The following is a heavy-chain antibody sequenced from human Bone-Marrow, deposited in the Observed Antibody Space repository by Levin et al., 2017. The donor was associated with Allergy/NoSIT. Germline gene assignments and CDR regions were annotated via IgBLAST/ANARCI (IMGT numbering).Heavy chain of an antibody. CDR2: IRSKAYGGTT. V-gene: IGHV3-49*04. D-gene: IGHD3-22*01. CDR1: GFTFGDYA. J-gene: IGHJ4*02. CDR3: SRGDSSGPFDY. Sequence: GESLKISCTASGFTFGDYAMSWVRQAPGKGLEWVGFIRSKAYGGTTEYAASVKGRFTISRDDSKSIAYLQMNSLKTEDTAVYYCSRGDSSGPFDYWGQGTLVTVSS.